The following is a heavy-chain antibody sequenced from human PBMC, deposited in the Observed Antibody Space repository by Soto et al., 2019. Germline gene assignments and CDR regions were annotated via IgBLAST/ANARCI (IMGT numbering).Heavy chain of an antibody. CDR2: ISYDGSNK. V-gene: IGHV3-30*18. CDR3: AKDRGLRLTAIRYYFDY. J-gene: IGHJ4*02. Sequence: QVQLVESGGGVVQPGRSLRLSCAASGFTFSSYGMHWVRQAPGKGLEWVAVISYDGSNKYYADSVQGRFTISRDNSKNTLYLQMNSLRAEDTAVYYCAKDRGLRLTAIRYYFDYWGQGTLVTVSS. D-gene: IGHD2-21*02. CDR1: GFTFSSYG.